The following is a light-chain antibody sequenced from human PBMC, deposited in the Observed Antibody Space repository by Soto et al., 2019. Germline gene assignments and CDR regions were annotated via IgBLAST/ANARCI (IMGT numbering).Light chain of an antibody. CDR1: QSVSID. CDR2: GAS. Sequence: EIVMTQSPPTLSVSPGERTTLYCRASQSVSIDLAWYQQKPGQAPRLLIYGASNRASAFPARFSGSGSGTDFSLSISSLQSEDGAVYYCQQYNGWPHTFGQGTRVEIK. J-gene: IGKJ1*01. CDR3: QQYNGWPHT. V-gene: IGKV3-15*01.